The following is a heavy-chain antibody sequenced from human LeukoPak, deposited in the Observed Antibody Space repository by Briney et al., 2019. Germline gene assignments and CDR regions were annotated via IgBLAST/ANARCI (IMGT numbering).Heavy chain of an antibody. V-gene: IGHV1-46*01. Sequence: GASVKVSCKASGYTFTSYYMHWVRQAPGQGLEWMGIINPSGGSTSYAQKFQGRVTMTRDTSTSTVYMELSSLRSEDTAVYYCARASKYCSGGSCYSATTSYFDYWGQGTLVTVSS. D-gene: IGHD2-15*01. CDR1: GYTFTSYY. CDR3: ARASKYCSGGSCYSATTSYFDY. J-gene: IGHJ4*02. CDR2: INPSGGST.